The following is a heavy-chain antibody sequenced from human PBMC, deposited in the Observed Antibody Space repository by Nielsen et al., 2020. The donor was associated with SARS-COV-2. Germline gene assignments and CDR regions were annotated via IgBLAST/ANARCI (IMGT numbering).Heavy chain of an antibody. CDR3: ASQTVAGTASPDY. V-gene: IGHV5-10-1*01. Sequence: GESLKISCKGSGYSFTSYWISWVRQMPGKGLEWMGRIDPSDSYTNYSPSFQGHVTISADKSISTAYLQWSSLKASDTAMYYCASQTVAGTASPDYWDQGTLVTVSS. CDR1: GYSFTSYW. J-gene: IGHJ4*02. D-gene: IGHD6-19*01. CDR2: IDPSDSYT.